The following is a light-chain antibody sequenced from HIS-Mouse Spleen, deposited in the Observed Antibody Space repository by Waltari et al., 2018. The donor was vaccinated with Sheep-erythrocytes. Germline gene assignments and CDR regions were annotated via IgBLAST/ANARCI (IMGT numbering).Light chain of an antibody. CDR3: QQYDNLFT. J-gene: IGKJ3*01. CDR1: QDISNY. V-gene: IGKV1-33*01. CDR2: DAS. Sequence: DIQMTQSPSSLSASVGDRVTITCQASQDISNYLNWYQQKPGKAPKLLIYDASNLETGGPSMFSGSGSGTDFTFTISSLQPEDIATYYCQQYDNLFTFGPGTKVDIK.